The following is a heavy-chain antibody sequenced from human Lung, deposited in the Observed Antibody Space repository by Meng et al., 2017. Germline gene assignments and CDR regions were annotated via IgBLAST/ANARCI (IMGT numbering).Heavy chain of an antibody. CDR3: ARGTPGRSYSDF. J-gene: IGHJ4*02. D-gene: IGHD3-10*01. V-gene: IGHV1-18*04. CDR1: DYTFTGYG. Sequence: QVHPVQAGAEVKKPGASVKVSCKSSDYTFTGYGVSWVRQAPGQGLEWMAWLGAHDGDRSHAPRFQGRVTVTADRLTATSFMELRNLGYDDTAVYYCARGTPGRSYSDFWGQGTLVTVSS. CDR2: LGAHDGDR.